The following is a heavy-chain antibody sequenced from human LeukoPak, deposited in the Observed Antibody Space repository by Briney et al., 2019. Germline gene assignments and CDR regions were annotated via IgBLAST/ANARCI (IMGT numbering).Heavy chain of an antibody. CDR3: ARGGTYYPCIDY. CDR2: ISAYNGKT. V-gene: IGHV1-18*01. CDR1: GYTFTTTY. J-gene: IGHJ4*02. D-gene: IGHD1-26*01. Sequence: GASVKVSCKASGYTFTTTYINWVPQAPGQGLEWMGWISAYNGKTSYAQKFQGRVTMTTDSSTNTAYMDLTSLRSDDTAVYYCARGGTYYPCIDYWGQGTLVTVSS.